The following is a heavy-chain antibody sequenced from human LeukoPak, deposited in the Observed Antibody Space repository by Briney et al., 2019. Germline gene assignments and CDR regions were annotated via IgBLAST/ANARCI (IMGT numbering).Heavy chain of an antibody. Sequence: GGSLRLSCAASGFTFAEYTMHWVRQAPGKGLEWVSLISWNGARIHYGDSVKGRFTISRDDSKNSLYLQMDSLRTEDTALYYCVKDLVAASENVRGWYPMDYWGQGTLVTVSS. CDR3: VKDLVAASENVRGWYPMDY. V-gene: IGHV3-43*01. CDR2: ISWNGARI. CDR1: GFTFAEYT. J-gene: IGHJ4*02. D-gene: IGHD6-19*01.